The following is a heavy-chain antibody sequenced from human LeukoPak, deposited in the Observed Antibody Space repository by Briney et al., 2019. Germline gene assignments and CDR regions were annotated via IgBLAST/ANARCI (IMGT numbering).Heavy chain of an antibody. CDR2: IYSSGNT. Sequence: DPSETLSLTCSVSGGSISNYYWSWIRQPPGQGLEWIGYIYSSGNTNYNPSLKSRVAISVDTSKNQFSLKLSSVTAADTAVYYCARDEYGDFQGFDYWGQGTRVTVSS. CDR1: GGSISNYY. CDR3: ARDEYGDFQGFDY. V-gene: IGHV4-59*12. D-gene: IGHD4-17*01. J-gene: IGHJ4*02.